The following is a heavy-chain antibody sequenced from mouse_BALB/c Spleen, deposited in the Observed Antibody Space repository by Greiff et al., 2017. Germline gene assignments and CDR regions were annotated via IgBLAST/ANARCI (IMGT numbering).Heavy chain of an antibody. Sequence: EVHLVESGGGLVQPGGSLKLSCAASGFTFSSYTMSWVRQTPEKRLEWVAYISNGGGRTYYPDTVKGRFTISRDNAKNTLYLQMSSLKSEDTAMYYCARLTTLYYYAMDYWGQGTSVTVSS. CDR3: ARLTTLYYYAMDY. J-gene: IGHJ4*01. CDR1: GFTFSSYT. D-gene: IGHD2-1*01. V-gene: IGHV5-12-2*01. CDR2: ISNGGGRT.